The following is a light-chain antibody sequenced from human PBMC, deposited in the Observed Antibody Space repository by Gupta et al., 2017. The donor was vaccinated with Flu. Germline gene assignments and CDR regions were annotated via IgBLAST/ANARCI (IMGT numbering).Light chain of an antibody. CDR3: QQSSRLPRT. CDR1: ENIGNS. J-gene: IGKJ1*01. CDR2: YAS. Sequence: PDFHSLTPKDNVTITCRASENIGNSLHWYQQKPDQSPKLLVKYASQSCSGVPPRFSGRGAGTDFTLTINGLEVEDAATYYCQQSSRLPRTFGQGTKVEIK. V-gene: IGKV6-21*01.